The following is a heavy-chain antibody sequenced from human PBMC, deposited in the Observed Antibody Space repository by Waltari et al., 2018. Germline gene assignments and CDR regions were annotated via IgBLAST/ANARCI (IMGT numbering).Heavy chain of an antibody. J-gene: IGHJ4*02. CDR3: VRNRGWQQFDF. CDR1: GFIARNTY. V-gene: IGHV3-7*01. D-gene: IGHD2-15*01. Sequence: EVQLVESGGGLIQPGGSLRLSCAASGFIARNTYMTWVRQAPGKGLEWVAGIKEDGGRKDYVDAVKGRFTISRDNAKSTLYLQMNSLRAEDTAVFYCVRNRGWQQFDFWGQGTLVTVSS. CDR2: IKEDGGRK.